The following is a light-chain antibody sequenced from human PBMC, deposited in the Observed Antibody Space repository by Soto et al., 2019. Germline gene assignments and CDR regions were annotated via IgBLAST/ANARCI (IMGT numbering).Light chain of an antibody. V-gene: IGKV1-39*01. CDR3: QQSYSTPPWT. J-gene: IGKJ1*01. Sequence: DIQMTQSPSSLSAFVGDRVTITCRASQSIVTYLNWYLQKPGKAPKLLIYAAYNLQSGVPSRFSGSGSGTDFTLTISSLQPEDLATYFCQQSYSTPPWTVGQLTKGDIK. CDR1: QSIVTY. CDR2: AAY.